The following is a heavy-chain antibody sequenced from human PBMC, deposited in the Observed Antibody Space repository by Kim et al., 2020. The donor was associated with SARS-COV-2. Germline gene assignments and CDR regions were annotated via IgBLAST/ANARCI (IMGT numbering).Heavy chain of an antibody. J-gene: IGHJ4*02. Sequence: GGSLRLSSAASGFTFSDYYMSWIRQAPGKGLEWVSYISSSSYTDYADSVEGRFTISRDNAKNSLYLQMNSLRAEDTAVYYCAMSPSSWKFDYWGQGTLVTVSS. CDR1: GFTFSDYY. CDR3: AMSPSSWKFDY. CDR2: ISSSSYT. V-gene: IGHV3-11*03. D-gene: IGHD6-13*01.